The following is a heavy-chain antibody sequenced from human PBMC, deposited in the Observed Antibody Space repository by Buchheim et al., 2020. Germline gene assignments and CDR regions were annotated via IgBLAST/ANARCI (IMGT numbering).Heavy chain of an antibody. D-gene: IGHD3-3*01. Sequence: QITLKESGPTLVKPTQTLTLTCTFSGFSLSTSGVGVGWIRKPPGKALEWLALIYWDDDKRYSPSLKSRLTITKETSKNQVVLTMTNMDPVDTATYYCAGYDFWSGYYKDRGGYFDYWGQGTL. J-gene: IGHJ4*02. V-gene: IGHV2-5*02. CDR2: IYWDDDK. CDR3: AGYDFWSGYYKDRGGYFDY. CDR1: GFSLSTSGVG.